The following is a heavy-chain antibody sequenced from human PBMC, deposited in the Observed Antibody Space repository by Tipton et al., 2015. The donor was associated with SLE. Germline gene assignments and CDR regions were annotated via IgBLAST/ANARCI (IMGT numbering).Heavy chain of an antibody. D-gene: IGHD6-6*01. CDR2: IYYSGST. J-gene: IGHJ6*02. CDR1: GASISNYY. Sequence: TLSLTCTVSGASISNYYWSWIRQPPGKGLEWIGYIYYSGSTNYNPSLKSRVTISVDTSKNQFSLKLSSVTAADTAVYYCTRGGSSSSRGYYYYYGMDVWGQGTTVTVSS. CDR3: TRGGSSSSRGYYYYYGMDV. V-gene: IGHV4-59*01.